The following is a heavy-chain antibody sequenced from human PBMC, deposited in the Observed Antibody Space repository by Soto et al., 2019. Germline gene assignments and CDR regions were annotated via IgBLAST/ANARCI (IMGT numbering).Heavy chain of an antibody. CDR3: ASRLGGLVVAANDAFDI. CDR2: INPSGGST. Sequence: GASVKVSCKASGYIFTSFYMHWVRQAPGQGLEWMGIINPSGGSTSYAQKFQGRVTMTRDTSTSTVYMELSSLRSEDTAVYYCASRLGGLVVAANDAFDIWGQGTMVTVSS. J-gene: IGHJ3*02. D-gene: IGHD2-15*01. CDR1: GYIFTSFY. V-gene: IGHV1-46*03.